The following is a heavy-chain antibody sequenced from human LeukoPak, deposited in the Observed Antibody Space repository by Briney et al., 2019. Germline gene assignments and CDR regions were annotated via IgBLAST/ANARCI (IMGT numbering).Heavy chain of an antibody. V-gene: IGHV3-20*04. J-gene: IGHJ4*02. CDR1: GFTFDDYG. Sequence: GGSLRLSCAASGFTFDDYGMSWVRQAPGKGLEWVSGINWNGRSTGYADSVKGRFTISRDNAKSSLYLQMNSLRAEDTAFYYCARGGITIFGGIIYQDYWGQGTLVTVSS. D-gene: IGHD3-3*01. CDR3: ARGGITIFGGIIYQDY. CDR2: INWNGRST.